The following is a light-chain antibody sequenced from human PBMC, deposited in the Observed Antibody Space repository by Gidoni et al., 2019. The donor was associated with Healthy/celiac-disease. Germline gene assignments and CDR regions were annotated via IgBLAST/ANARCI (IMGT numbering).Light chain of an antibody. CDR2: AAS. CDR3: QQSYSNPQT. CDR1: QSISSY. Sequence: DIQLTQPPSSLSAAAGDRVTITCRASQSISSYLNWYQQKPGKAPKLLIYAASSLQSGVPSRFSGSGSGSEFTLTISSLQPEDFATYYCQQSYSNPQTFGQGTKVEIK. J-gene: IGKJ1*01. V-gene: IGKV1-39*01.